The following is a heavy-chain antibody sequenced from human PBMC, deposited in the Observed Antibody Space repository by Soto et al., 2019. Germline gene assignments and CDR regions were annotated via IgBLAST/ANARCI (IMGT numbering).Heavy chain of an antibody. D-gene: IGHD4-4*01. V-gene: IGHV4-39*01. Sequence: LSLTCTVSGGSISSSSYYWGWIRQPPGKGLEWIGSIYYSGSTYYNPSLKSRVTISVDTSKNQFSLKLSSVTAADTAVYYCARNADDYSIDYWGQGTLVTVSS. CDR3: ARNADDYSIDY. J-gene: IGHJ4*02. CDR2: IYYSGST. CDR1: GGSISSSSYY.